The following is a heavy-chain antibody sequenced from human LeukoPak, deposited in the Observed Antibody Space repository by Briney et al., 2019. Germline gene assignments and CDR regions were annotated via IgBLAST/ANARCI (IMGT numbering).Heavy chain of an antibody. D-gene: IGHD1-26*01. CDR2: IKSKTDGGTT. J-gene: IGHJ4*02. CDR3: TTDFIVGRTAFDY. CDR1: GFTFSNSA. V-gene: IGHV3-15*01. Sequence: GGSLRLSCAASGFTFSNSAMSWVRQAPGKGLEWVGRIKSKTDGGTTDHAAPVKGRFTISRDDSKNTLFLQMNSLKTEDTAVYYCTTDFIVGRTAFDYWGQGTLVTVSS.